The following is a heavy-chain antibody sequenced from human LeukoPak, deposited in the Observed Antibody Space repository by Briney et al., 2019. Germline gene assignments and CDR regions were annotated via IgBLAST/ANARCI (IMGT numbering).Heavy chain of an antibody. V-gene: IGHV3-23*01. Sequence: GGSLRLSCAASGFTFSSYAMGWVRQAPGKGLEWVSAISGSGGSTYYADSVKGRFTISRDNSKNTLYLQMNSLRAEDTAVYYCATEAAGTYYYDSSGEDFDYWGQGTLVTVSS. D-gene: IGHD3-22*01. CDR3: ATEAAGTYYYDSSGEDFDY. CDR1: GFTFSSYA. CDR2: ISGSGGST. J-gene: IGHJ4*02.